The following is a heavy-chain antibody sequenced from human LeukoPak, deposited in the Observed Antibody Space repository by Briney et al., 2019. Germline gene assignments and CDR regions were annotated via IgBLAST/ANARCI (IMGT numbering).Heavy chain of an antibody. D-gene: IGHD6-13*01. CDR2: ISGSGGRT. CDR1: GFTFRSYA. V-gene: IGHV3-23*01. J-gene: IGHJ4*02. CDR3: AKYPPIATLSHFDY. Sequence: AGGSLRLSCVASGFTFRSYAMSWVRQAPGQGLEWVAVISGSGGRTYYADSVKGRFTISRDNSKDTLYLQINSLRAEDTAIYYCAKYPPIATLSHFDYWGQGTLVSVSS.